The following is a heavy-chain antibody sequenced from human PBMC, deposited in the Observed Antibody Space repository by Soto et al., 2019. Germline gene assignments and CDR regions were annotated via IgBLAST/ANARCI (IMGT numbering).Heavy chain of an antibody. CDR1: RFKFSDYS. CDR3: ATLIKTYYDDSSGYSQDY. J-gene: IGHJ4*02. D-gene: IGHD3-22*01. CDR2: ISPRSAYI. V-gene: IGHV3-21*01. Sequence: GGSLRLSCAASRFKFSDYSMNRVRQAPGKGLEWVSSISPRSAYIHYADAVKGRFIISRDDGKNALILQMNSLRAEDTAVYYCATLIKTYYDDSSGYSQDYWGQGTLVTVSS.